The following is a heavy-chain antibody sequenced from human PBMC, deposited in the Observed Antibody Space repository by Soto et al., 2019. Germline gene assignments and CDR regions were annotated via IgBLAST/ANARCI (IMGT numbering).Heavy chain of an antibody. CDR1: GYTLTELS. CDR3: ATDRFLTTKKVVDTAMVLDY. Sequence: ASVKASCKVSGYTLTELSMHWVRQAPGKGLEWMGGFDPEDGETIYAQKFQGRVTMTEDTSTDTAYMELSSLRSEDTAVYYCATDRFLTTKKVVDTAMVLDYWGQGTLVTVSS. CDR2: FDPEDGET. D-gene: IGHD5-18*01. V-gene: IGHV1-24*01. J-gene: IGHJ4*02.